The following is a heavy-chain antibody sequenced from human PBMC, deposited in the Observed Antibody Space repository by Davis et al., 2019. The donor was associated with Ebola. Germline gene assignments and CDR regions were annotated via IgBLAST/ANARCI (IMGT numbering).Heavy chain of an antibody. D-gene: IGHD4-17*01. Sequence: MPSETLSLTCTVSGGSISSGGYYWSWIRQHPGKGLEWIGYIYYSGSTYYNPSLKSRVTISVDTSKNQFSLKLSSVTAADTAVYYCARVITDYGAKYFDYWGQGTLVTVSS. CDR3: ARVITDYGAKYFDY. V-gene: IGHV4-31*03. J-gene: IGHJ4*02. CDR1: GGSISSGGYY. CDR2: IYYSGST.